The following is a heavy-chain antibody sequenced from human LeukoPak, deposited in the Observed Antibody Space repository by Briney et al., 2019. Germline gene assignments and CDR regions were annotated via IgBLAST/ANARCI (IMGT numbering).Heavy chain of an antibody. J-gene: IGHJ4*02. Sequence: GGSLRLSSAASGFTFSSYGMSWVRQAPGKGLEWVSGISWNSGSIGYADSVKGRFTISRDNAKNSLYLQMNSLRAEDTALYYCAKDNSGGYDRAFFDYWGQGTLVTVSS. V-gene: IGHV3-9*01. D-gene: IGHD5-12*01. CDR3: AKDNSGGYDRAFFDY. CDR1: GFTFSSYG. CDR2: ISWNSGSI.